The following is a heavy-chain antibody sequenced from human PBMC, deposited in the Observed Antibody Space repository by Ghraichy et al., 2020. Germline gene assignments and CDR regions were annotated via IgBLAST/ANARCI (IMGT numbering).Heavy chain of an antibody. CDR3: ARESYYYDSSGQH. CDR1: GGSVSSGSYY. J-gene: IGHJ1*01. Sequence: SETLSLTCTVSGGSVSSGSYYWSWIRQPPGKGLEWIGYIYYSGSTNYNPSLKSRVTISVDTSKNQFSLKLSSVTAADTAVYYCARESYYYDSSGQHWGQGTLVTVSS. V-gene: IGHV4-61*01. D-gene: IGHD3-22*01. CDR2: IYYSGST.